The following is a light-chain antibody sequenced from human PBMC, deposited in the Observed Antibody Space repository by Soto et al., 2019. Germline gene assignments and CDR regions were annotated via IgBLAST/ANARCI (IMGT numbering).Light chain of an antibody. V-gene: IGKV1-5*01. CDR3: QQYNSYLWT. Sequence: DIQMTQSPSTLSASVGDRVTITCRASQSISSWLAWYQQTPGKAPKILIYDASSLESGVPSRFSGSGSGTECTRTISSLQPDDFETDYCQQYNSYLWTFGQGTKVDIK. CDR1: QSISSW. J-gene: IGKJ1*01. CDR2: DAS.